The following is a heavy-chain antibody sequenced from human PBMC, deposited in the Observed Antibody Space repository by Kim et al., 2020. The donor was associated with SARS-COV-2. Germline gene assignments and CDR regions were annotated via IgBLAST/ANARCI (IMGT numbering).Heavy chain of an antibody. J-gene: IGHJ4*02. D-gene: IGHD3-16*01. CDR3: AKVVDFDYVWRGYFDY. V-gene: IGHV3-23*01. Sequence: GGSLRLSCAASGFTFSSYAMSWVRQAPGKGLEWVSAISGSGGSTYYADSVKGRFTISRDNSKNTLYLQMNSLRAEDTAVYYCAKVVDFDYVWRGYFDYWGQGTLVTVSS. CDR1: GFTFSSYA. CDR2: ISGSGGST.